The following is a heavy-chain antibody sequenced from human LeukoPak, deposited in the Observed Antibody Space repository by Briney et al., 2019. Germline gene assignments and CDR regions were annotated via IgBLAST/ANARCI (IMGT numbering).Heavy chain of an antibody. D-gene: IGHD4-17*01. V-gene: IGHV3-30*01. CDR3: ASAMTTVTSYYYYYMDV. CDR1: GFTFSSYA. Sequence: PGGSLRLSCAASGFTFSSYAMHWVRQAPGKGLERVAVISYDGSNKYYADSVKGRFTISRDNSKNTPYLQMNSLRAEDTAAYYCASAMTTVTSYYYYYMDVWGKGTTVTVSS. J-gene: IGHJ6*03. CDR2: ISYDGSNK.